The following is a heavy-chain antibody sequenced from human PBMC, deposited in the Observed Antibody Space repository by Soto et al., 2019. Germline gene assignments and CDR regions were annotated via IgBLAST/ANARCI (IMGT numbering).Heavy chain of an antibody. Sequence: HPGGSLRLSCAASGFTFSSYAMSWVLQAPGKGLEWVSAISGSGGSTYYADSVKGRFTISRDNSKNTLYLQMNSLRAEDTAVYYCAKVPALPDIYYYGMDVWGQGTTVTVSS. CDR1: GFTFSSYA. CDR3: AKVPALPDIYYYGMDV. V-gene: IGHV3-23*01. J-gene: IGHJ6*02. D-gene: IGHD2-2*01. CDR2: ISGSGGST.